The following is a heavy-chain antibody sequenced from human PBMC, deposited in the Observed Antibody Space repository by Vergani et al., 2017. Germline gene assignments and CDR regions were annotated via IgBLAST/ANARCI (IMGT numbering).Heavy chain of an antibody. Sequence: QVQLVESGGGVVQPGRSLRLSCTPSSFKLGDYGMHWVRQAPGRGLEWVAVISNDGGNKYYADSVKGRFTIYKDNTVDMLSLQMNSLRPDDTAVYYCGKDRAAAAGTGFVQHWGQGTLVTVSS. CDR1: SFKLGDYG. CDR3: GKDRAAAAGTGFVQH. D-gene: IGHD6-13*01. CDR2: ISNDGGNK. J-gene: IGHJ1*01. V-gene: IGHV3-30*18.